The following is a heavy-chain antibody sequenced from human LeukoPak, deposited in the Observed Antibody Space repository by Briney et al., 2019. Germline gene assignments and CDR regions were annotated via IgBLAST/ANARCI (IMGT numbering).Heavy chain of an antibody. V-gene: IGHV3-30-3*01. J-gene: IGHJ4*02. CDR3: ARDHLSPIADYDILTGYWGY. Sequence: PGGSLRLSCAASGFTFSSYAMHWVRQAPGKGLEWVAVISYDGSNKYYADSVKGRFTISRDNSKNTLYLQMNSLRAEDTAVYHCARDHLSPIADYDILTGYWGYWGQGTLVTVSS. CDR2: ISYDGSNK. D-gene: IGHD3-9*01. CDR1: GFTFSSYA.